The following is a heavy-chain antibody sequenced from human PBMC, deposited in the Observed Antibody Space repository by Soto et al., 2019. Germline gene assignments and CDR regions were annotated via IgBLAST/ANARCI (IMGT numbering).Heavy chain of an antibody. CDR2: IIPILDIP. CDR1: GGTFSSYGATFSSYT. CDR3: ARANHGITTGWSRAFEI. Sequence: SVKVSCKASGGTFSSYGATFSSYTINWVRQAPGQGLEWMGRIIPILDIPNYAQKFQGRVTITADKSTSTAYMELSSLRSEGTAVYYSARANHGITTGWSRAFEIWGKGTLVTV. V-gene: IGHV1-69*02. J-gene: IGHJ3*02. D-gene: IGHD3-3*01.